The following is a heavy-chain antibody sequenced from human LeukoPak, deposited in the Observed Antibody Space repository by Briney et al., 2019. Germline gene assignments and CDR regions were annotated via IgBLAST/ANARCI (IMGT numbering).Heavy chain of an antibody. V-gene: IGHV3-48*04. CDR1: GFTFSRFS. Sequence: GGSLRLSCAASGFTFSRFSMNWVRQAPGKGLEWVSYISSSSGTIYYADSVKGRFTISRDNAKNSLYLQMNSLRAEDTAVYYCARDLTVAAAGHDAFDIWGQGTMVTVSS. J-gene: IGHJ3*02. D-gene: IGHD6-13*01. CDR3: ARDLTVAAAGHDAFDI. CDR2: ISSSSGTI.